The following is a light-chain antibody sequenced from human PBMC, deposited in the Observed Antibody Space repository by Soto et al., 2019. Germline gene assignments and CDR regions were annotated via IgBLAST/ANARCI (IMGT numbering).Light chain of an antibody. J-gene: IGLJ1*01. V-gene: IGLV2-23*02. Sequence: QSVVTQPASVSGSPGQSVTISCSGSDIGNYNLVSWYQHLPGRAPKLLIFEVTMRPSGISDRFSGSKSASTASLTISGLQAEDEGDYYCASYAGSRNYVFGSGTKVTVL. CDR2: EVT. CDR1: SDIGNYNL. CDR3: ASYAGSRNYV.